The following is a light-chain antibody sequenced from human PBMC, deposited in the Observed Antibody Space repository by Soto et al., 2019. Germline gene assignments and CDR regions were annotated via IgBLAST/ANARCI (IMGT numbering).Light chain of an antibody. CDR2: EVS. CDR3: CSYAGSSTLV. J-gene: IGLJ3*02. Sequence: QSALTQPASVSGSPGQSITISCTGTSSDVGSYNLGSWYQQHPGKAPKLMIYEVSKRPSGVSNRFSGSKSGNTASLTISGLQAEDEADYYCCSYAGSSTLVFGGGTQLTVL. CDR1: SSDVGSYNL. V-gene: IGLV2-23*02.